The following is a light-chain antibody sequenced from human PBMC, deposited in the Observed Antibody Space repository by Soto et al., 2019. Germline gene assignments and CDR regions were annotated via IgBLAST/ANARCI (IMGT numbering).Light chain of an antibody. V-gene: IGLV1-51*01. CDR2: DDD. Sequence: QSALTQPASVSGFLGQKVTISCSGSSSNIGGNSVSWYQQLPGTAPKLLIYDDDKRPSGIPDRFSGSKSGTSATLGITGFQTGDEADYYCGSWDSSLSAYVFATGTKVTVL. J-gene: IGLJ1*01. CDR3: GSWDSSLSAYV. CDR1: SSNIGGNS.